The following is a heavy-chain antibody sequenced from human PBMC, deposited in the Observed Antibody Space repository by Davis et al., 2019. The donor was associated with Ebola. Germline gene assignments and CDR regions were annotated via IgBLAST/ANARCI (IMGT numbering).Heavy chain of an antibody. CDR1: GYSISSGYY. CDR2: TFHSGST. V-gene: IGHV4-38-2*01. D-gene: IGHD5-12*01. J-gene: IGHJ4*02. Sequence: PSETLSLTCAVSGYSISSGYYWGWIRQPPGKGLEWIGSTFHSGSTYYNPSLKNRVTISVDTSKNQFSLKLTSVTAADTAVYYCASLAGYGSSWGQGTLVTVSS. CDR3: ASLAGYGSS.